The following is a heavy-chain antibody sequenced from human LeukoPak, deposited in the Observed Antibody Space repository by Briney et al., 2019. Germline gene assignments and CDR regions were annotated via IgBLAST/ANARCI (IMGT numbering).Heavy chain of an antibody. CDR2: FYSGGST. J-gene: IGHJ4*02. CDR1: GFTVSSNY. D-gene: IGHD6-13*01. Sequence: PGGSLRLSCAASGFTVSSNYMSWVRQAPGKGLEWVSVFYSGGSTYYADSVKGRFTISRDNSKNTLYLQMYSLRAEDTAVYYCTRGHIAASAPTYWGQGTLVTVSS. CDR3: TRGHIAASAPTY. V-gene: IGHV3-53*01.